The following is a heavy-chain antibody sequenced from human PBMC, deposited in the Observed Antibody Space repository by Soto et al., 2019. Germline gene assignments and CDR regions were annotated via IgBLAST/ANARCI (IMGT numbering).Heavy chain of an antibody. V-gene: IGHV3-23*01. D-gene: IGHD2-2*01. J-gene: IGHJ5*02. CDR1: EVKISGCA. CDR3: AKAPIVVVPADMRIPRCFDP. CDR2: ISGSGGST. Sequence: GRSKRVRRAAAEVKISGCATSWVRPAQGKGLEWVSAISGSGGSTYYADSVKGRFTISRDNSKNTLYLQMNSLRAEDTAVYYCAKAPIVVVPADMRIPRCFDPCGEGTLVTGSS.